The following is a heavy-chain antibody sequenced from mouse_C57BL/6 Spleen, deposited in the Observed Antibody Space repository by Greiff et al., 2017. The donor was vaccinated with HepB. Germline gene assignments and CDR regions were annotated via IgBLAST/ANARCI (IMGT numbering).Heavy chain of an antibody. J-gene: IGHJ1*03. CDR3: ARGGFKGWYFDV. Sequence: VQLQQPGAELVRPGSSVKLSCKASGYTFTSYWMHWVKQRPIQGLEWIGNIDPSDSETHYNQKFKDKATLTVDKSSSTAYMQLSSLTSEDSAVYYCARGGFKGWYFDVWGTGTTVTVSS. CDR1: GYTFTSYW. D-gene: IGHD3-1*01. CDR2: IDPSDSET. V-gene: IGHV1-52*01.